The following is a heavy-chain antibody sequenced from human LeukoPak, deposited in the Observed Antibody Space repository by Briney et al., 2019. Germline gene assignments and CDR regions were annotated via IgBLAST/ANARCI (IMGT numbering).Heavy chain of an antibody. J-gene: IGHJ4*02. CDR2: ISYDGSNK. CDR1: GFTFSAYT. CDR3: VKGSVTFTGGYFDY. D-gene: IGHD3-10*01. Sequence: GGSLRLSCAASGFTFSAYTMHWVRQTPGRGLEWVAVISYDGSNKYYADSVRGRFTISRDNAKDTLSLQMNSLRAEDTAVYYCVKGSVTFTGGYFDYWGQGTLVTVSS. V-gene: IGHV3-30*04.